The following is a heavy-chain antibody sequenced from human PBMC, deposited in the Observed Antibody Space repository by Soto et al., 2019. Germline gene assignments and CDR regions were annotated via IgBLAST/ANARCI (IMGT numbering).Heavy chain of an antibody. CDR3: ARGLYRRGTYYAFDN. J-gene: IGHJ4*02. CDR1: GYTFTSYG. D-gene: IGHD1-26*01. CDR2: ISAYNGNT. Sequence: GASVKVSCKASGYTFTSYGISWVRQAPGQGLEYMGWISAYNGNTNYARKLQDRVTLTTDTSTRTAYMELRSLQSDDTAIYYCARGLYRRGTYYAFDNWGQGTLVTVS. V-gene: IGHV1-18*01.